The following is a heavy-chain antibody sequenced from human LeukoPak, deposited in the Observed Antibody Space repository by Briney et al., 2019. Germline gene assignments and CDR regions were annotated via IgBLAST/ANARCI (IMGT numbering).Heavy chain of an antibody. J-gene: IGHJ4*02. V-gene: IGHV3-23*01. CDR1: GLTFSSYA. CDR3: AKDQTVAGFYFDY. Sequence: GGSLRLSCAASGLTFSSYAMSWVRQAPGKGLEWVSAISGSGGSTYYADSVKGRFTISRDNSKNTLYLQMNSLRAEDTAVYYCAKDQTVAGFYFDYWGQGTLVTVSS. D-gene: IGHD6-19*01. CDR2: ISGSGGST.